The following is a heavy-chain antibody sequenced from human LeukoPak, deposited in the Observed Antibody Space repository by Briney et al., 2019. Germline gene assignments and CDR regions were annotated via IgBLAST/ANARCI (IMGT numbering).Heavy chain of an antibody. V-gene: IGHV1-69*04. CDR1: GFTFSSST. CDR3: ARDQTTLAVASY. J-gene: IGHJ4*02. CDR2: IIPILGVP. Sequence: ASVKVSCKASGFTFSSSTMQWVRQAPGQGLEWMGRIIPILGVPNYAQKFQGRLTIIADKSTSTAYMELTSLTSEDTAVYYCARDQTTLAVASYWGQGTLVTVSS. D-gene: IGHD6-19*01.